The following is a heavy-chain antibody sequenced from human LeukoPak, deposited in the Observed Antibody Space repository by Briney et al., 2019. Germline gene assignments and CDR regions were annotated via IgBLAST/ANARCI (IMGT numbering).Heavy chain of an antibody. D-gene: IGHD1-14*01. CDR3: ARGERYLDAFDV. CDR2: IYSSGST. J-gene: IGHJ3*01. V-gene: IGHV4-61*02. CDR1: GGSISSGSYY. Sequence: SETLSLTCTVSGGSISSGSYYWSWIRQPAGKGLEWIGRIYSSGSTNYNPSLKSRVTISLDTSKNQFSLKLSSVTAADTAVYYCARGERYLDAFDVWGQGTMVTVSS.